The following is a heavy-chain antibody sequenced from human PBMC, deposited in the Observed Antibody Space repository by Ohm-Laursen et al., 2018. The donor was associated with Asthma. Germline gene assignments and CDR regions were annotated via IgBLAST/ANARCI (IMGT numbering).Heavy chain of an antibody. CDR3: AREAAAGTWEDY. V-gene: IGHV3-74*01. D-gene: IGHD6-13*01. J-gene: IGHJ4*02. Sequence: LRLSCTASGFTFSSYWMHWVRQAPGKGLVWVSRINSDGSSTSYADSVKGRFTISRDNAKNTLYLQMDSLRAEDTAVYYCAREAAAGTWEDYWGQGTLVTVSS. CDR1: GFTFSSYW. CDR2: INSDGSST.